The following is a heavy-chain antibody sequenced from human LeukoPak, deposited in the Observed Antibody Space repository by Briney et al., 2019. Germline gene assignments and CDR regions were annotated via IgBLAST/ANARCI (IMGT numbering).Heavy chain of an antibody. CDR3: TKTRMYNYDSRDFDY. Sequence: GGSLRLSCAASGFIFSNYAMNWVRQAPGKGLERVSSISTSSSYIFYADSGKGRFTIARDNAKNSLFLQMNSLRAEDTAVYYCTKTRMYNYDSRDFDYWGQGTLVTVSS. CDR1: GFIFSNYA. V-gene: IGHV3-21*01. D-gene: IGHD3-22*01. J-gene: IGHJ4*02. CDR2: ISTSSSYI.